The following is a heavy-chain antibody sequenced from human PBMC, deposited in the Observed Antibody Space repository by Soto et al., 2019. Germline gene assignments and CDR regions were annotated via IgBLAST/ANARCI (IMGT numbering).Heavy chain of an antibody. D-gene: IGHD2-15*01. J-gene: IGHJ4*02. CDR3: TTVTYSSDGLDY. CDR1: GFTFSNAW. CDR2: IKSKTDGGTT. Sequence: GGSLRLSCAASGFTFSNAWMSWVRQAPGKGLEWVGRIKSKTDGGTTDYAAPVKGRFSILRGDSKNTLYLQMNSLKTEDTAVYYCTTVTYSSDGLDYWGQGTLVTVSS. V-gene: IGHV3-15*01.